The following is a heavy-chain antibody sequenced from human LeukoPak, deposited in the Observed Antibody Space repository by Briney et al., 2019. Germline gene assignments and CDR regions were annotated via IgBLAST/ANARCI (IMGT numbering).Heavy chain of an antibody. D-gene: IGHD2-2*01. CDR3: AGLGRTSYWYFDL. Sequence: PSETLSLTCTVSGGSISSYYWSWIRQPPGKGLEWIGYIYYSGSTNYNPPLKSRVTISVDTSKNQFSLKLSSVTAADTAVYYCAGLGRTSYWYFDLWGRGTLVTVSS. CDR2: IYYSGST. CDR1: GGSISSYY. V-gene: IGHV4-59*08. J-gene: IGHJ2*01.